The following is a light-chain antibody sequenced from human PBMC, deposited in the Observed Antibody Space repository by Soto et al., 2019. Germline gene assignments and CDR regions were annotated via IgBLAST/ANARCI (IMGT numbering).Light chain of an antibody. J-gene: IGKJ4*01. CDR2: DAS. V-gene: IGKV3-15*01. Sequence: EIVLSQSPATLSLSPGERATLSCRASQIVSTLAWYQQIPGQPPRLLMLDASTRASGVPARFTGYASGAEFFLTISSLQSEDCAVYFCQFYNNWFILFGGGNRVE. CDR3: QFYNNWFIL. CDR1: QIVST.